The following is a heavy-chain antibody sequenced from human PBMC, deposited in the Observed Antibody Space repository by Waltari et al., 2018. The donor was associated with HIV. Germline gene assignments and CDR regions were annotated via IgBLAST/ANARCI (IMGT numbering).Heavy chain of an antibody. V-gene: IGHV3-7*01. Sequence: EVRLVESGGGLVQPGGSLRLSCAASGFTFSSSWMTWVRQAPGKGLEWVVNIKEDGSEIHYVDSVKGRFTISRDNAKNSLYLQMNSLRAEDTAVYYCARRQQLTDWGQGTLVTVSS. J-gene: IGHJ4*02. CDR1: GFTFSSSW. CDR2: IKEDGSEI. CDR3: ARRQQLTD. D-gene: IGHD6-13*01.